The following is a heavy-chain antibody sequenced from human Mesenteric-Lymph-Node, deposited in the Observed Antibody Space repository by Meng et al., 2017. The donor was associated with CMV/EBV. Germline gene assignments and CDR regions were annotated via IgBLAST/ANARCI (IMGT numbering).Heavy chain of an antibody. CDR3: ARGGGEGWDIVVVPAAIPFDY. D-gene: IGHD2-2*02. Sequence: GESLKISCAASGFTFSSYAMSWVRQAPGKGLEWVSSISVSGGNTYYADSVKGRFTISRDNAKNSLYLQMNSLRAEDTAVYYCARGGGEGWDIVVVPAAIPFDYWGQGTLVTVSS. CDR1: GFTFSSYA. J-gene: IGHJ4*02. V-gene: IGHV3-23*01. CDR2: ISVSGGNT.